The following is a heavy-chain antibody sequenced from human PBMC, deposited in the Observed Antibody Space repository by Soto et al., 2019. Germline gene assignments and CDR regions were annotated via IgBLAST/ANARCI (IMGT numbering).Heavy chain of an antibody. V-gene: IGHV1-18*01. J-gene: IGHJ6*02. D-gene: IGHD2-21*02. CDR2: ISAYNGNK. Sequence: QVQLVQSGAEVKKPGASVKVSCKASGYTFTSYGISWVRQAPGQGLEWMGWISAYNGNKNYAQKLQGRVTRTTDTSTSTAYMELRSLRSDDTAVYYCASSSPQVTRLRYYYYGMDVWGQGTTVTVSS. CDR3: ASSSPQVTRLRYYYYGMDV. CDR1: GYTFTSYG.